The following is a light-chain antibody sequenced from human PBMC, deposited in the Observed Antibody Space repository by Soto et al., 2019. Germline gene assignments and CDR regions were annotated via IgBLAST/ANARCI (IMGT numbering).Light chain of an antibody. V-gene: IGLV2-14*01. Sequence: QTVLTQPASVSGSPGQSITISCTGTSSDVRGYNYVSWYQQHPGKAPKLMISGVSNRPSGVSNRFSGSKSGNTASLTISGLQTEDEADYYCLSYTTSVTYVFGTGTKVTVL. CDR2: GVS. CDR3: LSYTTSVTYV. J-gene: IGLJ1*01. CDR1: SSDVRGYNY.